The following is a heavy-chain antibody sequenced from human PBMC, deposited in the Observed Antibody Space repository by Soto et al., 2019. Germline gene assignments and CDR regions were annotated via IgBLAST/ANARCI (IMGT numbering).Heavy chain of an antibody. D-gene: IGHD5-12*01. CDR1: GFTFSSYG. J-gene: IGHJ4*02. V-gene: IGHV3-33*01. CDR3: ARVGGYSGYDHFDY. CDR2: IWYDGSNK. Sequence: QVQLVESGGGVVQPGRSLRLSCAASGFTFSSYGMHWVRQAPGKGLEWVAVIWYDGSNKYYADSVKGRFTISRDNSENTLYLQMNSLRAEDTAVYYCARVGGYSGYDHFDYWGQGTLVTVSS.